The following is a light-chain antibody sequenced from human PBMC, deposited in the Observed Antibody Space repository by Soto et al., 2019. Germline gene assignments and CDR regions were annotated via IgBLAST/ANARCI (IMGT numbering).Light chain of an antibody. Sequence: QSALTQPASVSGSPGQSITISCTGSSRDVGGYNYVSWYQQHPGKAPKLMIYEVSNRPSGVSHRFSGSKSGNTASLTISGLHTEDEADYYCSSYTNSITLVFGGGTKLTVL. V-gene: IGLV2-14*01. CDR1: SRDVGGYNY. CDR3: SSYTNSITLV. CDR2: EVS. J-gene: IGLJ3*02.